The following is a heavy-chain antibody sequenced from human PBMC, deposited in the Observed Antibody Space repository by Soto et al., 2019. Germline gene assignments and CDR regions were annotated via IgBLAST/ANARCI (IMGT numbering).Heavy chain of an antibody. D-gene: IGHD6-19*01. CDR2: ISYDGSNK. Sequence: GGSLRLSCAASGFTFSSYGMHWVRQAPGKGQEWVAVISYDGSNKYYADSVNGRFTISRDNSKNTLYLQMNSLRAEDTAVYYCAKSPRAYSSGWYEFDYWGQGTLVTVSS. J-gene: IGHJ4*02. V-gene: IGHV3-30*18. CDR1: GFTFSSYG. CDR3: AKSPRAYSSGWYEFDY.